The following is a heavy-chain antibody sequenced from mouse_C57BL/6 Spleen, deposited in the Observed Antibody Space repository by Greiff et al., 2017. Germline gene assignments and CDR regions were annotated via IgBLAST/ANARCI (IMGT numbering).Heavy chain of an antibody. CDR2: IWRGGST. J-gene: IGHJ2*01. D-gene: IGHD2-2*01. CDR3: AKNGGYDDSYYFDY. Sequence: VQLQQSGPGLVQPSQRLSITCTVSGFSLTSYGVHWVRQSPGKGLEWLGVIWRGGSTDYNAAFMSRLSITKDNSKSQVFFKMNSLQADDTAIYYCAKNGGYDDSYYFDYWGQGTTLTVSS. CDR1: GFSLTSYG. V-gene: IGHV2-5*01.